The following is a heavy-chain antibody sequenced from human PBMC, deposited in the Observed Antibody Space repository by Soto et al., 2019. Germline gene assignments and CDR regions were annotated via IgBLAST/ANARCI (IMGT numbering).Heavy chain of an antibody. Sequence: ASETLSLTCTVSGGSISSGGYYWSWIRQHPGKGLEWIGYIYYSGSTYYNPSLKSRVTISVDTSKNQFSLKLSSVTAADTAVYYWGRDGAGSGYDAFDICGDGTMVTVS. D-gene: IGHD3-10*01. V-gene: IGHV4-31*03. CDR3: GRDGAGSGYDAFDI. CDR2: IYYSGST. CDR1: GGSISSGGYY. J-gene: IGHJ3*02.